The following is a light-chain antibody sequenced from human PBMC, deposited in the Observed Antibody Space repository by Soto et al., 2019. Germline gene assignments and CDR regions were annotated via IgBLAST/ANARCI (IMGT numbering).Light chain of an antibody. CDR3: QQRYSWPVT. Sequence: EIVLTQSPATLSLSPGDGATLSCRASQSITNYLGWYQQKPGQAPRLLIYATSNRATGIPARFSGSGSGTDFTLTISSLEPEDFSVYYCQQRYSWPVTFGQGTRLEI. V-gene: IGKV3-11*01. J-gene: IGKJ5*01. CDR2: ATS. CDR1: QSITNY.